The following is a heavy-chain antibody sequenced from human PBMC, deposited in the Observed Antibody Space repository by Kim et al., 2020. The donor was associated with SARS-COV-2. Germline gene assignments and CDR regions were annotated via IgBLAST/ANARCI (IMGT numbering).Heavy chain of an antibody. CDR2: IYYSGST. CDR3: ARASGQLLWFGDYGMDV. CDR1: GGSISSSSYY. J-gene: IGHJ6*02. D-gene: IGHD3-10*01. V-gene: IGHV4-39*07. Sequence: SETLSLTCTVSGGSISSSSYYWGWIRQPPGEGLEWIGSIYYSGSTYYNPSLKSRVTISVDTSKNQFSLKLSSVTAADTAVYYCARASGQLLWFGDYGMDVWGQGTTVTVSS.